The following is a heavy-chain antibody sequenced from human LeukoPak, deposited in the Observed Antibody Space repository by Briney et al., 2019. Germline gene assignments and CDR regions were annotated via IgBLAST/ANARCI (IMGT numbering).Heavy chain of an antibody. V-gene: IGHV3-11*04. D-gene: IGHD2-15*01. CDR2: ISSSGSTI. CDR1: GFTFSDYY. J-gene: IGHJ4*02. CDR3: ATQPLPETKRFDY. Sequence: PGGSLRLSCAASGFTFSDYYMSWIRQAPGKGLEWVSYISSSGSTIYYADSVKGRFTISRDNAKNSLYLQMNSLRAEDTAVYYCATQPLPETKRFDYWGQGTLVTVSS.